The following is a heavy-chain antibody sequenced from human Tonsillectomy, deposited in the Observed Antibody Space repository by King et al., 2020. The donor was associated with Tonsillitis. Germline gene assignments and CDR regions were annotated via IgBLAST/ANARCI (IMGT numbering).Heavy chain of an antibody. CDR3: ARDRIVDTAMVLYYSYYGMDV. Sequence: VQLVESGGGVVQPGRSLRLSCAASGFTFSSYAMHWVRQAPGKGLEWVAVISYDGSNKYYADSVKGRFTISRDNSKNTLYLQMNSLRAEDTAVYYCARDRIVDTAMVLYYSYYGMDVWGQGTTVTVSS. V-gene: IGHV3-30-3*01. D-gene: IGHD5-18*01. CDR2: ISYDGSNK. J-gene: IGHJ6*02. CDR1: GFTFSSYA.